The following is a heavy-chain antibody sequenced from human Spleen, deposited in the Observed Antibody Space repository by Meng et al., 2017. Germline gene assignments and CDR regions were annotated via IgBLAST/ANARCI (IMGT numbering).Heavy chain of an antibody. V-gene: IGHV4-39*07. Sequence: SETLSLTCTVSGGSISSSSYYWGWIRQPPGKGLEWIGSIYYSGSTYYNPSLKSRVTISVDTSKNQFSLKLSSVTAADTAVYYCARGRATVNTFSKYYAMDVWGQGTPVTVSS. CDR1: GGSISSSSYY. D-gene: IGHD4-11*01. CDR3: ARGRATVNTFSKYYAMDV. J-gene: IGHJ6*02. CDR2: IYYSGST.